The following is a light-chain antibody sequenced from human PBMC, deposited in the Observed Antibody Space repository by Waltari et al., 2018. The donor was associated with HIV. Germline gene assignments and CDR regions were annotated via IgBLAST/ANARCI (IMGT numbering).Light chain of an antibody. CDR1: QTIVRDY. CDR3: HQYGNSPWT. V-gene: IGKV3-20*01. Sequence: EIVLTQSPGTLSLSPGARVTLSCTASQTIVRDYLAWYQQKPGQAPRHLIYGASSRATGIPDRFSGSGSGTDFTLIISRLEAEDVAVYYCHQYGNSPWTFGQGTKVEIK. J-gene: IGKJ1*01. CDR2: GAS.